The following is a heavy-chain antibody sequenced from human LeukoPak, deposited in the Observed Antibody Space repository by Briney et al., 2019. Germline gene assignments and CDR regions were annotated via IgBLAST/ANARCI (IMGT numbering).Heavy chain of an antibody. J-gene: IGHJ6*02. V-gene: IGHV3-23*01. CDR2: ISGSGGGT. CDR1: EFTFSSYS. D-gene: IGHD4-17*01. Sequence: GGSLRLSCAASEFTFSSYSMSWVRQAPGKGLEWVSTISGSGGGTDYADSVKGRFTISRDNSKNTLYLQMNSLRAEDTAVYYCAKQYYGDYLGYYYGMDVWGQGTTVTVFS. CDR3: AKQYYGDYLGYYYGMDV.